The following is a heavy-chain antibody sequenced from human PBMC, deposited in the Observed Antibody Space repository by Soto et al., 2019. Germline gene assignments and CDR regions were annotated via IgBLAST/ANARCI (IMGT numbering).Heavy chain of an antibody. D-gene: IGHD3-3*01. Sequence: PGGSLRLSCSASGFTVNSNYMSWVRQAPGKGLEWVSLINSGGITYYADSVKGRFTISKDNSKNTLYLQMNSLRAEDTAMYYCTRDSYEQAGFFWFDLWGQGTLVTVSS. CDR3: TRDSYEQAGFFWFDL. CDR1: GFTVNSNY. CDR2: INSGGIT. V-gene: IGHV3-66*01. J-gene: IGHJ5*02.